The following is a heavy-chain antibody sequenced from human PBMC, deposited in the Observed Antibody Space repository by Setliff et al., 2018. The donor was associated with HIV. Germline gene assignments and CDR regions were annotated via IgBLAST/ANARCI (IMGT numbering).Heavy chain of an antibody. Sequence: SETLSLTCTSSGDSISGYYWCWSRRPAGKGLEWSGRMHTSGNTNYNPSLKSRVTMSVDTSKNQFPLRLSSVTAADTAVYYCARDQKGYSYGYFASWSQGTPVT. CDR2: MHTSGNT. V-gene: IGHV4-4*07. CDR1: GDSISGYY. D-gene: IGHD5-18*01. CDR3: ARDQKGYSYGYFAS. J-gene: IGHJ4*02.